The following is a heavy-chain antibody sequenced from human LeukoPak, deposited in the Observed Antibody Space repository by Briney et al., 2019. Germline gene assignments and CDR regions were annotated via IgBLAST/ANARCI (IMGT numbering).Heavy chain of an antibody. CDR3: ARAYRPYYDILTGYYYYGMDV. CDR1: GGTLSSYA. V-gene: IGHV1-69*04. J-gene: IGHJ6*02. Sequence: SVKVSCKASGGTLSSYAISWVRQAPGQGLEWMGRIIPILGISNYAQKFQGRVTITADKSTSTAYMELSSLRSEDTAVYYCARAYRPYYDILTGYYYYGMDVWGQGTTVTVSS. CDR2: IIPILGIS. D-gene: IGHD3-9*01.